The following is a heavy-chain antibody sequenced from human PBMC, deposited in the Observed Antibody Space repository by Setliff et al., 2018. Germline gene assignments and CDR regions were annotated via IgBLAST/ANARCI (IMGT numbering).Heavy chain of an antibody. Sequence: SETLSLTCTVSGYSISRGHYWGWTRQPPGKGLGWIGSISHSGSTYYNPSLRSRVTISLDTSKNQFSPKLTSVTAADTAVYYCARESRYYYDNLGTLDYWGQGTLVTVSS. D-gene: IGHD3-22*01. V-gene: IGHV4-38-2*02. CDR1: GYSISRGHY. J-gene: IGHJ4*02. CDR2: ISHSGST. CDR3: ARESRYYYDNLGTLDY.